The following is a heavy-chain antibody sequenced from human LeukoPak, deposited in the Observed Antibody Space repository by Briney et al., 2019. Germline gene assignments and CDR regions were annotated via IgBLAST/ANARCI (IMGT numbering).Heavy chain of an antibody. CDR2: ISGSGGST. CDR1: GFTLSSYA. V-gene: IGHV3-23*01. Sequence: PGGSLRLSCAASGFTLSSYAMSWVRHAPGEGMEWVSAISGSGGSTYYADSVKGRFTISRDNSKNTLYLQMNSLRAEDTAVYYCAKFSSSMDYDFWSGYYNVFDYWGQGTLVTVSS. D-gene: IGHD3-3*01. CDR3: AKFSSSMDYDFWSGYYNVFDY. J-gene: IGHJ4*02.